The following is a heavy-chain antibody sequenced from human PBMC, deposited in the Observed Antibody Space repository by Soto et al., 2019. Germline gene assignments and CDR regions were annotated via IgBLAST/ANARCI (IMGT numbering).Heavy chain of an antibody. J-gene: IGHJ3*02. Sequence: LQLPETLSLTCAVYGGSFSGYYWSWIRQPPGKGLEWIGEINHSGSTNYNPSLKSRVTISVDTSKNQFSLKLSSVTAADTAVYYCARSDYGDYETEEYAFDIWGQGTMVTVSS. CDR2: INHSGST. CDR3: ARSDYGDYETEEYAFDI. V-gene: IGHV4-34*01. D-gene: IGHD4-17*01. CDR1: GGSFSGYY.